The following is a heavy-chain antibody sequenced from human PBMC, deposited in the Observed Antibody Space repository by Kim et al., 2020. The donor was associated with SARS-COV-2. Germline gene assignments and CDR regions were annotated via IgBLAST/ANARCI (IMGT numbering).Heavy chain of an antibody. CDR3: ARRSVVDGAFDI. Sequence: SYNPSLKSRVTISVDTSKNQFSLKLSSVTAADTAVYYCARRSVVDGAFDIWGQGTMVTVSS. V-gene: IGHV4-39*01. J-gene: IGHJ3*02. D-gene: IGHD2-15*01.